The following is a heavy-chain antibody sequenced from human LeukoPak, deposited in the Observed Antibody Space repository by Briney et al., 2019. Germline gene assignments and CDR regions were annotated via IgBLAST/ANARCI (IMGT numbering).Heavy chain of an antibody. CDR3: GQAPGNYYYYGMDV. CDR1: GFAFNSYW. CDR2: ISGSGGST. D-gene: IGHD1-1*01. V-gene: IGHV3-23*01. Sequence: GGSLRLSCAASGFAFNSYWMHWVRQVPGKGLEWVSAISGSGGSTYYADSVKGRFTISRDNSKNTLYLQMNSLRAEDTAVYYCGQAPGNYYYYGMDVWGQGTTVTVSS. J-gene: IGHJ6*02.